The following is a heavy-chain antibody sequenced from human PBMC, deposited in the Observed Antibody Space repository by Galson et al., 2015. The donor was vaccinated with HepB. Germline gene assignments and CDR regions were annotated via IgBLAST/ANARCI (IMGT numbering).Heavy chain of an antibody. V-gene: IGHV3-30*02. Sequence: SLRLSCAASGFTFSNSGMHWVRQAPGKGLEWVASIRSDGSNNYYAVSVRGRFTISRDNSKNTLYLQINSLRAEDTSVYYCARDLWDYWGQGTLVTVSS. CDR2: IRSDGSNN. CDR3: ARDLWDY. J-gene: IGHJ4*02. CDR1: GFTFSNSG.